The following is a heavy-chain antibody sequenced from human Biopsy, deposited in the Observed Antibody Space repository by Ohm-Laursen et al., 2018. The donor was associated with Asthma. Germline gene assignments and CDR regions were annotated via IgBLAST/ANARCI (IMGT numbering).Heavy chain of an antibody. Sequence: SQTLSLTCAVSGDSINSGGFSWKWSRQPPGKGLEWIGYLFYSGSPYYNPSLKSRVTISVDTSKRQFSLKVNSLTAADTAVYYCARMITMIQAANYYSYAMDVWGQGTTVTVSS. CDR1: GDSINSGGFS. CDR3: ARMITMIQAANYYSYAMDV. CDR2: LFYSGSP. J-gene: IGHJ6*02. V-gene: IGHV4-30-2*01. D-gene: IGHD3-22*01.